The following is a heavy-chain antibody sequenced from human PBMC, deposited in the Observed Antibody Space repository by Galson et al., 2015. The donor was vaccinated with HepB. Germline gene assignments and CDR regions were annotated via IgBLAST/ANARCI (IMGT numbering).Heavy chain of an antibody. CDR3: AKGEFSSNLGYMDV. V-gene: IGHV3-30*18. CDR1: GFIFSSHG. Sequence: SLRLSCAASGFIFSSHGMHWVRQPPGKGLEWVVVISYDGSDKDYADSVKGRFTISRDNSRNTLYLQMNSLRAEDTAVYYCAKGEFSSNLGYMDVWGKGTTVTVSS. J-gene: IGHJ6*03. D-gene: IGHD6-6*01. CDR2: ISYDGSDK.